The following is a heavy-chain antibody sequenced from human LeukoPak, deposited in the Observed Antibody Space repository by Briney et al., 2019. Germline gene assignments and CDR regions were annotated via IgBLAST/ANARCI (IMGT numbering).Heavy chain of an antibody. Sequence: GGSLRLSCTASGFTFHDYAMYWVRQAPGKGLEWVSGITWNSGKIAYADSVMGRFTISRDNSKNTLYLQMNSLRAEDTAVYYCARVTKSGYDDYWGQGTLVTVSS. CDR2: ITWNSGKI. CDR1: GFTFHDYA. CDR3: ARVTKSGYDDY. V-gene: IGHV3-9*01. J-gene: IGHJ4*02. D-gene: IGHD5-12*01.